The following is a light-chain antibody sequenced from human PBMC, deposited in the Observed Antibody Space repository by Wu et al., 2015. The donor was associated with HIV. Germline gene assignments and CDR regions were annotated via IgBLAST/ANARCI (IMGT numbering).Light chain of an antibody. CDR3: QQYNDWPPT. CDR2: DAS. CDR1: QNISDN. V-gene: IGKV3-15*01. Sequence: EIVMTQSSPATLSVSPGERATLSCRASQNISDNLAWYQQKPGQAPRLFIYDASARATGIPARFSGNGSETEFTLTISSLQSEDFAVYYCQQYNDWPPTFGQGTKVEIK. J-gene: IGKJ1*01.